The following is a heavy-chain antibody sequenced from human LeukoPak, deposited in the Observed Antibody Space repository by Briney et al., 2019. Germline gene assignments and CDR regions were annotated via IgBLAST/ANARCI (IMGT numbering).Heavy chain of an antibody. CDR1: GGSFSGYY. J-gene: IGHJ4*02. D-gene: IGHD3/OR15-3a*01. V-gene: IGHV4-34*01. CDR2: INNSGST. Sequence: SETLSLTCAVYGGSFSGYYWSWIRQPPGKGLEWIGEINNSGSTNYNPSLKSRVTISVDTSKNQFSLKLSSVTAADTAVYYCARDLKDLLDGYYFDYWGQGTLVTVSS. CDR3: ARDLKDLLDGYYFDY.